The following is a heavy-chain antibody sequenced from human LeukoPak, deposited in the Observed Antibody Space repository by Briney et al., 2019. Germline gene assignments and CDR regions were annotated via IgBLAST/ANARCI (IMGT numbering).Heavy chain of an antibody. CDR3: AREIAAGSLDY. Sequence: SETLSPTCAVYGGSFSGYYWSWIRQPPGKGLEWIGEINHSGSTNYNPSLKSRVTISVDTSKNQFSLKLSPVTAADTAVYYCAREIAAGSLDYWGQGTLVTVSS. CDR2: INHSGST. CDR1: GGSFSGYY. D-gene: IGHD6-13*01. J-gene: IGHJ4*02. V-gene: IGHV4-34*01.